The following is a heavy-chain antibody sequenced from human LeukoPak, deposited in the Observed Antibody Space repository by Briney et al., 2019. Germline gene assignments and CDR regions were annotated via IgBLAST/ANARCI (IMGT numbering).Heavy chain of an antibody. CDR2: IRYDGSNK. J-gene: IGHJ5*02. CDR3: AKDWYSSSSSWFDP. CDR1: GFTFSSYG. D-gene: IGHD6-13*01. V-gene: IGHV3-30*02. Sequence: PGGSLRLSCAASGFTFSSYGMHWVRQAPGKGLEWVAFIRYDGSNKYYADSVKGRFTISRDNSKNTLYLQMNSLRAEDTAVYYCAKDWYSSSSSWFDPWGQGTLVTVSS.